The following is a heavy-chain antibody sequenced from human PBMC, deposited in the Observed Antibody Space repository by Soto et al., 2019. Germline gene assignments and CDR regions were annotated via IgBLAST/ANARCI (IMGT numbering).Heavy chain of an antibody. CDR2: IRGNGDPP. CDR1: GFTFISYA. V-gene: IGHV3-64D*06. D-gene: IGHD5-12*01. CDR3: VKSRGGNNFDFFD. J-gene: IGHJ4*02. Sequence: GGSLRLSCSSSGFTFISYAMHWVRQAPGKGLEYVSGIRGNGDPPFYADSVKGRFTISRDNSKNTLYLQMSSLSADDTAVYYCVKSRGGNNFDFFDWGQGALVT.